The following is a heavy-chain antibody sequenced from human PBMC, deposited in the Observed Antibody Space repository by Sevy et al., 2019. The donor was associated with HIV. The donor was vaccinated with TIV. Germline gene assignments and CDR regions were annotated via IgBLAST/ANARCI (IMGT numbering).Heavy chain of an antibody. CDR1: GYTFTSYG. CDR3: ARDQRHNPYYYDSSGFPGAYYYYYGMDV. Sequence: ASVKVSCKASGYTFTSYGISWVRQAPGQGLEWMGWISAYNGNTNYAQKLQGRVTMTTDTSTSTAYMELRSLGSDDTAVYYCARDQRHNPYYYDSSGFPGAYYYYYGMDVWGQGTTVTVSS. J-gene: IGHJ6*02. V-gene: IGHV1-18*04. D-gene: IGHD3-22*01. CDR2: ISAYNGNT.